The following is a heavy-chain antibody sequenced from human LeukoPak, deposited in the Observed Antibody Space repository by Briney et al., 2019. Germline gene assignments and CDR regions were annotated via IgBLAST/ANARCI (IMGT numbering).Heavy chain of an antibody. CDR1: GFTFSSYT. J-gene: IGHJ4*02. D-gene: IGHD7-27*01. V-gene: IGHV3-23*01. CDR3: AKDGGLWVSAHWGDS. CDR2: ITTSDGNT. Sequence: GSLRLSCAASGFTFSSYTTSWVRQAPGKGLEWVSTITTSDGNTYYADSVKGRFTVSRDNSKNTLFLQMNSLRAEDRAVYYCAKDGGLWVSAHWGDSWGRGTLVTVSS.